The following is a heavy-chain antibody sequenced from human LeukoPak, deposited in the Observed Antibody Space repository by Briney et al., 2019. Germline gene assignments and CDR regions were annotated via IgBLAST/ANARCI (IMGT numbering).Heavy chain of an antibody. CDR3: ARVGFTGYVYYFDY. Sequence: GGSLRLSCAASGFTFSSFWMHWVRQVPGKGLVWVSGIDTDGTNTNYADSVKGRFTISRDNAKSTIFLQMNSRTAEDTAVYYCARVGFTGYVYYFDYWGQGALVTVSS. V-gene: IGHV3-74*01. D-gene: IGHD5-12*01. CDR2: IDTDGTNT. CDR1: GFTFSSFW. J-gene: IGHJ4*02.